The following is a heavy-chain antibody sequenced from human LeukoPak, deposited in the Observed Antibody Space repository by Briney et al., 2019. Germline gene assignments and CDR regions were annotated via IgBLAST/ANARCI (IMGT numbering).Heavy chain of an antibody. Sequence: PGGSLRLSCAASGFTFSSYAMHWVRQAPGKGLEWVAVISYDGSNKYYADSVKGRFTISRDNSKNTLYLQTNSLRAEDTATYYCAKDHGDYVFENWGQGTLVTVSS. V-gene: IGHV3-30*04. J-gene: IGHJ4*02. CDR2: ISYDGSNK. CDR1: GFTFSSYA. D-gene: IGHD4-17*01. CDR3: AKDHGDYVFEN.